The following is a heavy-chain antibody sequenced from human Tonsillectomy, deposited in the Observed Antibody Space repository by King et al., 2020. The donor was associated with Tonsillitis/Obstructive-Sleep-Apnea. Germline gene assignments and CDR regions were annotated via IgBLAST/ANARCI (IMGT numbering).Heavy chain of an antibody. D-gene: IGHD6-19*01. CDR1: GFTFSSYA. CDR2: ISGSGGST. CDR3: AKEVYSSGWYSANWFDP. Sequence: QLESGGGLVQPGGSLRLSCAASGFTFSSYAMSWVRQAPGKGLEWVSAISGSGGSTYYADSVKGRFTISRDNSKTTLYLQMNSLRAEDTAVYYCAKEVYSSGWYSANWFDPWGQGTLVTVSS. V-gene: IGHV3-23*01. J-gene: IGHJ5*02.